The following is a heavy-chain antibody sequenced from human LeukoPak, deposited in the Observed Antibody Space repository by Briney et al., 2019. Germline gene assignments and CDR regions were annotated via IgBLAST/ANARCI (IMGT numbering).Heavy chain of an antibody. D-gene: IGHD2-15*01. CDR3: ARDVVAATHNWFDP. J-gene: IGHJ5*02. CDR2: IYTRGST. Sequence: SSETLSLTCTVSGGSISSYYWSWIRQPAGKGLEWIGRIYTRGSTNYNPSLKSRVTMSVDTSKNQFSLKLSSVTAADTAVYYCARDVVAATHNWFDPWGQGTLVTVSS. CDR1: GGSISSYY. V-gene: IGHV4-4*07.